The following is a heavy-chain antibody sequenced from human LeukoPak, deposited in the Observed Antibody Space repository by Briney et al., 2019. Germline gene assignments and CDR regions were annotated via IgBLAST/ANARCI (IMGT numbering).Heavy chain of an antibody. Sequence: GGSLRLSCAASGFTLSSYGMHWVRQAPSKGLEWVAVISYDGTNQYYADSVEGRFTVSRDNSKNALYLQMNSLRAEDTAVYHCAKEDYDGSGSYLGYWGQGTLVTVSS. D-gene: IGHD3-10*01. J-gene: IGHJ4*02. CDR3: AKEDYDGSGSYLGY. V-gene: IGHV3-30*18. CDR2: ISYDGTNQ. CDR1: GFTLSSYG.